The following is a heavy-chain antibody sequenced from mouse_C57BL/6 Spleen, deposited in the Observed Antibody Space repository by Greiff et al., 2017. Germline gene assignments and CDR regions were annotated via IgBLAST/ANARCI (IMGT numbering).Heavy chain of an antibody. Sequence: QVQLQQSGAELAKPGASVKLSCKASGYTFTSYWMHWVKQRPGQGLEWIGYINPSSGYTKYNQKFKDKATLTADKSSSTAYMQLSSLTYEDSAVYDGARSPQPYYGYDGAWFAYWGQGTLVTVSA. CDR3: ARSPQPYYGYDGAWFAY. J-gene: IGHJ3*01. CDR2: INPSSGYT. D-gene: IGHD2-2*01. CDR1: GYTFTSYW. V-gene: IGHV1-7*01.